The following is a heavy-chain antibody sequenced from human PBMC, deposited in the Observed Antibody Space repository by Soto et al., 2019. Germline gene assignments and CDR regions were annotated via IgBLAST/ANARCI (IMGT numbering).Heavy chain of an antibody. Sequence: HPGGSLRPSCAASGFTFSSYAMSWVRQAPGKGLEWVSAISGSGGSTYYADSVKGRFTISRDNSKNTLYLQMNSLRAEDTAVYYCARDRQQQLPRPSYYMDVWGKGTTVTVSS. D-gene: IGHD6-13*01. CDR2: ISGSGGST. V-gene: IGHV3-23*01. J-gene: IGHJ6*03. CDR3: ARDRQQQLPRPSYYMDV. CDR1: GFTFSSYA.